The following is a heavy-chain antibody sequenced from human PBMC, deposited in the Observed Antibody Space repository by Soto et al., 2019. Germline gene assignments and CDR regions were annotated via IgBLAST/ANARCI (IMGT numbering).Heavy chain of an antibody. Sequence: EASVKVSCKASGYTFTSYGISWVRQAPGQGLEWMGWISAYNGNTNYAQKLQGRVIMTTDTSTSTAYMELRSLRSDDTAVYYCARDHKQWLVGISAFDIWGQGTMVTVSS. CDR2: ISAYNGNT. CDR1: GYTFTSYG. CDR3: ARDHKQWLVGISAFDI. J-gene: IGHJ3*02. D-gene: IGHD6-19*01. V-gene: IGHV1-18*04.